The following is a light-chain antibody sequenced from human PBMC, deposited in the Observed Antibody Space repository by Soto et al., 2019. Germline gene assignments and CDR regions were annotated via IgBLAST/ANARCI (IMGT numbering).Light chain of an antibody. Sequence: VLMQSRATLSVPPGERATLSCSTSPSVSINLARYQHTPGQTPMLLPYGALITATAIPATCSPRGSWTEFTLTITSLQSEDFAVYYCQQYNNCPQTFGQGTKVDIK. CDR3: QQYNNCPQT. CDR1: PSVSIN. CDR2: GAL. J-gene: IGKJ2*01. V-gene: IGKV3-15*01.